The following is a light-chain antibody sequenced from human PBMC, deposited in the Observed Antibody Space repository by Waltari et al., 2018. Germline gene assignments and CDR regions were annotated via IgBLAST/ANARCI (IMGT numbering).Light chain of an antibody. V-gene: IGKV3-20*01. CDR1: QTISSNY. CDR3: QQYGSSPVT. CDR2: GAS. J-gene: IGKJ3*01. Sequence: ESVLTQSPGTLSLSPGERATLSCRATQTISSNYLAWYQQKPAQAPRLLIYGASTRATGIPDRFSGSGSGTDFTLTISRLEPEDFAVYYCQQYGSSPVTFGPGTTVDIK.